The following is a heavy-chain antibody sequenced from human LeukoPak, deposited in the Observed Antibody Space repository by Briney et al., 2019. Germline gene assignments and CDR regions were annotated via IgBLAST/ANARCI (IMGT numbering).Heavy chain of an antibody. D-gene: IGHD3-10*01. Sequence: PSETLSLTCAVSGGSISSGGYSWSWIRQPPGKGLEWIGYIYHSGSTYYNPSLKSRVTISVDRSKNQFSLKLSSVTAADTAVYYCASEFPRLLWFGEFGQDAFDIWGQGTMVTVSS. CDR2: IYHSGST. CDR3: ASEFPRLLWFGEFGQDAFDI. CDR1: GGSISSGGYS. V-gene: IGHV4-30-2*01. J-gene: IGHJ3*02.